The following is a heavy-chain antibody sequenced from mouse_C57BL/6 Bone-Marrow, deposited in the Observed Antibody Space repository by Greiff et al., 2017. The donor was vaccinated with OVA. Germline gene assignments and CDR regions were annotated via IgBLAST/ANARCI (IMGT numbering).Heavy chain of an antibody. V-gene: IGHV5-17*01. Sequence: EVQLMESGGGLVKPGGSLKLSCAASGFTFSDYGMHWVRQAPEKGLEWVAYISSGSSTIYYADTVKGRFTISRDNAKNTLFLQMTSLRSEDTAMYYGARPGGNYRMDYWGQGTSVTVSS. CDR1: GFTFSDYG. J-gene: IGHJ4*01. CDR2: ISSGSSTI. D-gene: IGHD2-1*01. CDR3: ARPGGNYRMDY.